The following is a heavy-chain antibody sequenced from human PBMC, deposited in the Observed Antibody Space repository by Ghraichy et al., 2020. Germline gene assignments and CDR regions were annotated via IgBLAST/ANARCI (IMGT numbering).Heavy chain of an antibody. D-gene: IGHD2-21*02. CDR3: AKDGGWGRAYCGGDCQIGYGMDV. V-gene: IGHV3-30*18. J-gene: IGHJ6*02. CDR2: ISYDGSNK. CDR1: GFTFSSYG. Sequence: GESLNISCAASGFTFSSYGMHWVRQAPGKGLEWVAVISYDGSNKYYADSVKGRFTISRDNSKNTLYLQMNSLRAEDTAVYYCAKDGGWGRAYCGGDCQIGYGMDVWGQGTTVTVSS.